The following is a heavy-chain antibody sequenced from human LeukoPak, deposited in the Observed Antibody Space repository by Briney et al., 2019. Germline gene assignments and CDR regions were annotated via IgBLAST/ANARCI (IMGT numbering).Heavy chain of an antibody. Sequence: PSETLSLTCTVSGYSISSGYYWGWIRQPPGKGLEWIGSIYHSGSTYYNPSLKSRVTISVDTSKNQFSLKLSSVTAADTAVYYCARWRMGIAVAVFDYWGQGTLVTVSS. D-gene: IGHD6-19*01. CDR2: IYHSGST. V-gene: IGHV4-38-2*02. CDR3: ARWRMGIAVAVFDY. J-gene: IGHJ4*02. CDR1: GYSISSGYY.